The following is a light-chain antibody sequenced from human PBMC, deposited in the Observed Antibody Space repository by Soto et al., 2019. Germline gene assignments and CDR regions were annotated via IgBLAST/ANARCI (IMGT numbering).Light chain of an antibody. J-gene: IGLJ2*01. CDR2: ENK. Sequence: NFMLTQPHSVSESPGKTVTISCTRSSGSIANNYVQWYQQRPGSAPTTVIYENKLRPSGGPGRFSGSKSANTASLTISGLQAEDEAHYYCTSHTTSTTLPVVFGGGTKLTVL. V-gene: IGLV6-57*04. CDR3: TSHTTSTTLPVV. CDR1: SGSIANNY.